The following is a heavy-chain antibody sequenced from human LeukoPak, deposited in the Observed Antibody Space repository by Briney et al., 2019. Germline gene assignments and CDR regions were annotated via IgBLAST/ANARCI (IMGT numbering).Heavy chain of an antibody. CDR1: GGSISSYY. CDR3: ARHDSSGYYY. J-gene: IGHJ4*02. Sequence: SETLSLTCTVSGGSISSYYWSWIRQPPGKGLEWIGYIYYSGGTNYNPSLKSRVNMSVDTSKNQFSLKLTSVTAADRAVYYCARHDSSGYYYWGQGILVTVSS. V-gene: IGHV4-59*08. D-gene: IGHD5-18*01. CDR2: IYYSGGT.